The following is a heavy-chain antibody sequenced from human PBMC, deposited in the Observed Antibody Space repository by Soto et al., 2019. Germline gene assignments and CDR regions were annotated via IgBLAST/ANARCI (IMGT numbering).Heavy chain of an antibody. V-gene: IGHV3-23*01. J-gene: IGHJ6*02. CDR1: GFTFSSYA. CDR3: AKANKGIAARLGGYYYGMDV. Sequence: EVQLLESGGGLVQPGGSLRLSCAASGFTFSSYAMSWVRQAPGKGLEWVSSIIGSGGRIYYADSVKGRFTNSRDNSKNTLYLQMNSLRAEDAAVYYCAKANKGIAARLGGYYYGMDVWGQGTTVTVSS. D-gene: IGHD6-6*01. CDR2: IIGSGGRI.